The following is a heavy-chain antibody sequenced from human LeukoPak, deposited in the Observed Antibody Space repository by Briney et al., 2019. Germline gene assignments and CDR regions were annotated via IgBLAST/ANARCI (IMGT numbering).Heavy chain of an antibody. CDR1: GFTFSSYA. V-gene: IGHV3-64*01. D-gene: IGHD4-17*01. CDR3: ARSVRSYFDY. Sequence: PAGSLRLSCAASGFTFSSYAMHWVRQAPGKGLEYVSAISSNGGSTYYANSVKGRFTISRDNCTNTLYLQMGSLRAECMAVYYYARSVRSYFDYWGQGTLVTVSS. CDR2: ISSNGGST. J-gene: IGHJ4*02.